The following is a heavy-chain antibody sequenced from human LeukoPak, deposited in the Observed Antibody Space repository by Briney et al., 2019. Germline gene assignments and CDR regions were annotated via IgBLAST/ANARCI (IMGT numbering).Heavy chain of an antibody. CDR2: ISGSGGST. D-gene: IGHD1-26*01. CDR1: GFTFSSYA. Sequence: GGSLRLSCAASGFTFSSYAMSWVRQAPGKGLEWVSAISGSGGSTYYADSVKGRFTISRDNSKNTLYLQMNSLRAEDTAVYYCAKDQKSGSYFYRVWVFDYWGQGTLVTVSS. V-gene: IGHV3-23*01. J-gene: IGHJ4*02. CDR3: AKDQKSGSYFYRVWVFDY.